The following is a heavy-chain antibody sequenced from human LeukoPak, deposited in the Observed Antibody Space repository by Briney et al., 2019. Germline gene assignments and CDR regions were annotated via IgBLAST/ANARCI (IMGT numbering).Heavy chain of an antibody. CDR1: VFTLCSYS. J-gene: IGHJ4*02. V-gene: IGHV3-21*01. Sequence: GGSLSLSCAVSVFTLCSYSTIGARQARGEGGEWGTSIRCSNNKIYYADTVRGRFTISRDDAKNSLYLQMNSLRAEETAVYYCARRKESDYWGEATLVTVPS. CDR2: IRCSNNKI. CDR3: ARRKESDY.